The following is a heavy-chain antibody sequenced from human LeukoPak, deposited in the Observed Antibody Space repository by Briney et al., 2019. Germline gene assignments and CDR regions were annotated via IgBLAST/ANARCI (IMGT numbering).Heavy chain of an antibody. CDR3: ARIGWTNDAFDI. Sequence: SETLSLTCTVSGGSISSYYWSWIRQPPGKGLEWIGYIYYSGSTNYNPSLKSRVTISVDTSKNQFSLKLSSVTAADTAVYYCARIGWTNDAFDIWGQGTMVTVSS. J-gene: IGHJ3*02. CDR2: IYYSGST. CDR1: GGSISSYY. D-gene: IGHD2-15*01. V-gene: IGHV4-59*01.